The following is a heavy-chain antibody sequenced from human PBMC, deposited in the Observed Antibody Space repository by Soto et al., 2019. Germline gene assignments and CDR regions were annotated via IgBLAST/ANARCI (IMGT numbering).Heavy chain of an antibody. V-gene: IGHV3-23*01. J-gene: IGHJ6*02. D-gene: IGHD3-10*01. CDR1: GFTFSRYA. CDR3: ASYGSGSYIGGNYYYHDGMDV. CDR2: ISGSGGST. Sequence: PGGSLRLSSAASGFTFSRYAMSWVRQAPGKGLEWVSAISGSGGSTYYADSVKGRFTISRDNSKNTLYLQMNSLRAEDTAVYYCASYGSGSYIGGNYYYHDGMDVSGQGTTVTGS.